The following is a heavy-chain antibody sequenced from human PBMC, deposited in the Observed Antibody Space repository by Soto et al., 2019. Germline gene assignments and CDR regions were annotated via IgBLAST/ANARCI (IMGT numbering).Heavy chain of an antibody. V-gene: IGHV1-69*02. CDR1: GGTFSSYT. J-gene: IGHJ5*02. CDR2: IIPILGIA. D-gene: IGHD2-21*02. CDR3: ARETWGYCGGDCYGTEGFDP. Sequence: QVQLVQSGAEVKKPGSSVKVSCKASGGTFSSYTISWVRQAPGQGLEWMGRIIPILGIANYAQKFQGRVTITADKSTSTAYMELSSLRYEDTAVYYCARETWGYCGGDCYGTEGFDPWGQGTLVTVSS.